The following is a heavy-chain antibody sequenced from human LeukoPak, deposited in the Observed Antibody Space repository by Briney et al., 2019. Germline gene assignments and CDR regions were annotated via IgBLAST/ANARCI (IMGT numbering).Heavy chain of an antibody. D-gene: IGHD1-14*01. V-gene: IGHV3-7*04. J-gene: IGHJ5*02. CDR2: IKQDGSEK. Sequence: GGSLRLSCVGSGFTFSSSWMSWVRQALGKGLEWVANIKQDGSEKYYVDSVKGRFTISRDNAKNSVYLQMNSLRAEDTAVYYCARGPPFSWGQGTLVTVSS. CDR3: ARGPPFS. CDR1: GFTFSSSW.